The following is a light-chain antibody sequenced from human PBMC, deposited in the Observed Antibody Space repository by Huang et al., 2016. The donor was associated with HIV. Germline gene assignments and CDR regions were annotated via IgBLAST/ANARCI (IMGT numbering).Light chain of an antibody. J-gene: IGKJ1*01. CDR2: ETS. CDR1: QSVSSD. Sequence: EILLTQSPATLSLSPGERAPLSCRASQSVSSDLAWYQQKPGQAPSLVIYETSNRAAGIPARFSGSGSGTDFTLTISSLEPEDFAVYYCQQRDNWHWPFGQGTKVEIK. V-gene: IGKV3-11*01. CDR3: QQRDNWHWP.